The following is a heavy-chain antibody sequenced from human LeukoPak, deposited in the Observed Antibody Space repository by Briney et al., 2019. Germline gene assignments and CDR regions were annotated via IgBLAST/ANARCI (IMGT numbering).Heavy chain of an antibody. CDR3: AREYGGAYDY. J-gene: IGHJ4*02. Sequence: PSETLSLTCTVSGGSISPYYWSWIRQSPGKGLEWIGYIYYSGSTNYNPSLKSRVTISVDTSKSQFSLKLSSVTAADTAIYYCAREYGGAYDYWGQGTLVTVSS. D-gene: IGHD4-23*01. CDR2: IYYSGST. V-gene: IGHV4-59*01. CDR1: GGSISPYY.